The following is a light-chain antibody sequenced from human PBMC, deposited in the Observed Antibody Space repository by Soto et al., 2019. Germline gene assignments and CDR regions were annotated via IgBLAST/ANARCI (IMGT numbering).Light chain of an antibody. CDR1: NSDVGAYNY. J-gene: IGLJ2*01. CDR2: DVS. CDR3: CSYAGSDTFVI. V-gene: IGLV2-11*01. Sequence: QSALTQPRSVSGSPGQSVTISCTGTNSDVGAYNYVSWYQHHPGKAPKLMIYDVSKRPSGVPDRFSGSKSGNTASLTISGLQAEDEADYYWCSYAGSDTFVIFGGGTKVTVL.